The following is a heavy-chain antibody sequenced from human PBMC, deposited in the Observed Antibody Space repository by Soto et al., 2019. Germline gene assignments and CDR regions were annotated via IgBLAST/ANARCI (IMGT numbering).Heavy chain of an antibody. CDR2: ISDSNGNR. CDR3: VRDPQRNDY. V-gene: IGHV1-18*04. J-gene: IGHJ4*02. CDR1: GYDFSSYG. Sequence: QVQLVQSGAEVKKPGASVKVSCKASGYDFSSYGISWVRQAPGQGLEWMGWISDSNGNRDYAQQFQGRVTMTSDTSRTTAYMELRSLRSDDTAVYYCVRDPQRNDYWGQGTLVNVSS. D-gene: IGHD2-2*01.